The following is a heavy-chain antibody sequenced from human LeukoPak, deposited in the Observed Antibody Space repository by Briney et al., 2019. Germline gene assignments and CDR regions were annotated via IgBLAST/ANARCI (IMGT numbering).Heavy chain of an antibody. Sequence: GGSLRLSCAASGFSFSTYWMHWVRQAPGKGLAWVSRINNDGSSTTYADSVKGRFTISRDNAKSTLYLQMNSLRAEDTAVYYCARAPGYYNVANNWLDPWGQGTLVTVSS. CDR1: GFSFSTYW. V-gene: IGHV3-74*01. CDR3: ARAPGYYNVANNWLDP. D-gene: IGHD3-10*02. CDR2: INNDGSST. J-gene: IGHJ5*02.